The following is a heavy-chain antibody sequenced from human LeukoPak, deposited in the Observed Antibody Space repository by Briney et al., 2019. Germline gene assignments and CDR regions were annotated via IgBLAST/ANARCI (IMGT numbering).Heavy chain of an antibody. D-gene: IGHD2-15*01. J-gene: IGHJ5*02. CDR1: GYDFSSYW. CDR3: ARRGGSYYFDP. CDR2: IYPGDSDT. Sequence: PGESLKISCEGSGYDFSSYWIGWVRPMPGKGLEWMGIIYPGDSDTRYRPSFQGQVTISADKSIATAYLQWSSLKASDTAMYYCARRGGSYYFDPWGQGTLVTVSS. V-gene: IGHV5-51*01.